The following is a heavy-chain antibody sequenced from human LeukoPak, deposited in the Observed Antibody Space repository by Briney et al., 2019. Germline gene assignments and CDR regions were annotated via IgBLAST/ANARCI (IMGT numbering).Heavy chain of an antibody. Sequence: PGGSLRLSCVASGFTFSSYSMSWVRQSPGKGLEWVPYISSSSNTIYYADSVKGRFTISRDNANNSLYLQMNSLRAEDTAVYYCARDGFDFWSGYPTTVDYWGQGTLVTVSS. J-gene: IGHJ4*02. V-gene: IGHV3-48*01. CDR2: ISSSSNTI. D-gene: IGHD3-3*01. CDR1: GFTFSSYS. CDR3: ARDGFDFWSGYPTTVDY.